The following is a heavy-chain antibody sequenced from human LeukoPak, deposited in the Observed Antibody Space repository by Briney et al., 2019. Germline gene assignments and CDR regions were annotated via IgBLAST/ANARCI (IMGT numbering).Heavy chain of an antibody. CDR2: ISGSGGST. J-gene: IGHJ4*02. V-gene: IGHV3-23*01. D-gene: IGHD3-22*01. Sequence: PGGSLRLSCAASGFTFSSYAMSWVRQAPGKGLEWVSAISGSGGSTYYADSVKGRFTISRDNSKNTLYLQMNSLRAEDTAVYYCAKDSDYYDSSGYYYVWGAFDYWGQGTLVTVSS. CDR1: GFTFSSYA. CDR3: AKDSDYYDSSGYYYVWGAFDY.